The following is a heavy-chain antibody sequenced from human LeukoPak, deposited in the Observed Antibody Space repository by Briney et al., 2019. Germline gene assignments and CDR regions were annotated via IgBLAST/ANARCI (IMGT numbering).Heavy chain of an antibody. CDR3: ARALAPYGSGSYAFDY. D-gene: IGHD3-10*01. Sequence: GASVKVSCKASGYTFTGYYMHWVRQAPGLGLEWMGIINPSGGTRTYAQKFQGRVTKTSDTSTSSINMELSSLRSEDTAVYYCARALAPYGSGSYAFDYWGQGTLVTVSS. J-gene: IGHJ4*02. CDR1: GYTFTGYY. V-gene: IGHV1-46*01. CDR2: INPSGGTR.